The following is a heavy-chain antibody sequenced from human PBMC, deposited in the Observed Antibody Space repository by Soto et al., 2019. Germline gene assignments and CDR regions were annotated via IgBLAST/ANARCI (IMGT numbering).Heavy chain of an antibody. V-gene: IGHV1-69*02. CDR3: ARGVTPDAFDI. CDR1: GGTFSSYT. D-gene: IGHD2-8*01. CDR2: IIPILGIA. J-gene: IGHJ3*02. Sequence: SVKVSCKASGGTFSSYTISWVRQAPRQGLEWMGRIIPILGIANYAQKFQGRVTITADKSTSTAYMELSSLRSEDTAVYYCARGVTPDAFDIWGQGTMVTVSS.